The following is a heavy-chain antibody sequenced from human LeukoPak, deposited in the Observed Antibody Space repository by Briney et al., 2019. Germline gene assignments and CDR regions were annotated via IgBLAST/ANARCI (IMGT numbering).Heavy chain of an antibody. CDR2: IWYDGSNK. J-gene: IGHJ4*02. Sequence: GKSLRLSCAASGFTFSSYGMHWVRQAPGKGLEWVAVIWYDGSNKYYADSVKGRSTISRDNSKNTLYLQMNSLRAEDTAVYYCAREFSRFDYYDSSGYDYWGQGTLVTVSS. V-gene: IGHV3-33*01. CDR1: GFTFSSYG. D-gene: IGHD3-22*01. CDR3: AREFSRFDYYDSSGYDY.